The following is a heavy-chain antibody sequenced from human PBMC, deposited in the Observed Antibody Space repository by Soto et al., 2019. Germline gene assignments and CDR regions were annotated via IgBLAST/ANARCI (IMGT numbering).Heavy chain of an antibody. Sequence: QVQLVQSGAEVKKPGSSVKDSCKASGGTFGSYAISWVRQAPGQGLEWMGGIIPIPGTANYAQKFQGRVTIAADESTSTAYMKLSSLRSEDTAVYYCATSQGSSTSLEIYYYYYYGMDVWGQGTTVTVSS. CDR3: ATSQGSSTSLEIYYYYYYGMDV. CDR2: IIPIPGTA. CDR1: GGTFGSYA. D-gene: IGHD2-2*01. J-gene: IGHJ6*02. V-gene: IGHV1-69*01.